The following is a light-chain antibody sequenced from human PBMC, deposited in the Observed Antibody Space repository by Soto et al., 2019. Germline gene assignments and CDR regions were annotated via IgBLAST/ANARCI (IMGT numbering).Light chain of an antibody. V-gene: IGLV1-40*01. J-gene: IGLJ3*02. CDR3: QSYDTSLSGVV. CDR2: GNN. Sequence: QSVLTQPPSVSGAPGLRVTISCTGSSSNIGAGYDVHWYQQLPGTAPKLLIHGNNNRPSGVPDRFSGSKSGTSASLAITGLQAEDEADYYCQSYDTSLSGVVFSGGTKLTVL. CDR1: SSNIGAGYD.